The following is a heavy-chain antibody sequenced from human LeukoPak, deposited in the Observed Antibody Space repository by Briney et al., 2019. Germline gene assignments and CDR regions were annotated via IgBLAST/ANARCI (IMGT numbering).Heavy chain of an antibody. Sequence: GGSLRLSCAASGFTFSSYAMSWVRQAPGKGLEWVSGISGRGLSTYHADSVRGRFTISRDNSKNTLYLQMSSLRVEDTAVYYCANDQRVETAGDAFDVWGQGTMVTVSS. CDR1: GFTFSSYA. J-gene: IGHJ3*01. D-gene: IGHD2-15*01. CDR2: ISGRGLST. V-gene: IGHV3-23*01. CDR3: ANDQRVETAGDAFDV.